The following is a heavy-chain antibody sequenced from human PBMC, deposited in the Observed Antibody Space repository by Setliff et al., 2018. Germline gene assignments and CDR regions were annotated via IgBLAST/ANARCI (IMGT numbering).Heavy chain of an antibody. V-gene: IGHV1-2*02. CDR1: GYTFTGYY. CDR3: AISTIFGVVSPTPDAFDI. CDR2: INPNSGGT. D-gene: IGHD3-3*01. J-gene: IGHJ3*02. Sequence: ASVKVSCKASGYTFTGYYMHWVRQAPGQGLEWMGWINPNSGGTNYAQKFQGRVTLTTDTSTSTAHMELGSLRSDDTAVYYCAISTIFGVVSPTPDAFDIWGQGTMVTV.